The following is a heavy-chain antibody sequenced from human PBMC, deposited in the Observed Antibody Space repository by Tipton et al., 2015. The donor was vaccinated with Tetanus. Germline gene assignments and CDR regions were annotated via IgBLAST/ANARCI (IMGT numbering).Heavy chain of an antibody. CDR1: GFTFSSHW. J-gene: IGHJ4*02. Sequence: SLRLSCLATGFTFSSHWMHWVRQAPGKKLMWVARISYDGSSISYADSVKGRFTISRDNAKNSLYLQMNSLRDEDTAIYYCARDASRYTYGSNYFDYWGQGTLVTVSS. CDR3: ARDASRYTYGSNYFDY. V-gene: IGHV3-74*01. CDR2: ISYDGSSI. D-gene: IGHD5-18*01.